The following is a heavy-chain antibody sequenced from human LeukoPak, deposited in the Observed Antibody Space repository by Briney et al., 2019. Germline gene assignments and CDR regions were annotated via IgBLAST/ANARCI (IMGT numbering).Heavy chain of an antibody. J-gene: IGHJ4*02. CDR3: ARVPEYDYVWGSYLY. CDR2: ISGSGGST. CDR1: GFTFSSYA. V-gene: IGHV3-23*01. Sequence: QSGGSLRLSCAASGFTFSSYAMSWVRQAPGKGLEWVSAISGSGGSTYYADSVKGRFTISRDNAKNSLYLQMNSLRAEDTAVYYCARVPEYDYVWGSYLYWGQGTLVTVSS. D-gene: IGHD3-16*02.